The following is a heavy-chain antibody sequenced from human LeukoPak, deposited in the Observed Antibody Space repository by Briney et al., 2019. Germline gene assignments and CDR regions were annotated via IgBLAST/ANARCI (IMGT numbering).Heavy chain of an antibody. D-gene: IGHD3-22*01. CDR1: GFTFSTYA. Sequence: GGSLRLSCAASGFTFSTYAMSWVRQAPGKGLEWVSAIRGSGAYTYYADSVKGRFTISRDNSKNTLYLQMNSLRVEDTAVYYCAKDRRDYYDSSMPWYSDYWGQGTLVTVSS. V-gene: IGHV3-23*01. J-gene: IGHJ4*02. CDR3: AKDRRDYYDSSMPWYSDY. CDR2: IRGSGAYT.